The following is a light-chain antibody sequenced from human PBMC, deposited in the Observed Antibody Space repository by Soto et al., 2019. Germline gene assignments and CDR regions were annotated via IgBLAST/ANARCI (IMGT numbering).Light chain of an antibody. V-gene: IGKV3-20*01. Sequence: EIVLTQSPGTLSLSPGERATLSCRASQSVSSSHLTWYQQKPGQAPRLLIYGASSRAAGFPDRFSGSGSGTDFTLTISRLEPEDFAVYYCQQNGRTFGPGTKVEIK. CDR1: QSVSSSH. J-gene: IGKJ3*01. CDR3: QQNGRT. CDR2: GAS.